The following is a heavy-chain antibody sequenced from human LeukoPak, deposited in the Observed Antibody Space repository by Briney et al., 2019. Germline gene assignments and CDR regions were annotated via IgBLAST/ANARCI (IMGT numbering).Heavy chain of an antibody. J-gene: IGHJ4*02. D-gene: IGHD3-9*01. V-gene: IGHV1-2*02. CDR1: GYTFTGYY. Sequence: WASVKVSCKASGYTFTGYYMHWVRQAPGQGLEWMGWINPNSGGTNYAQKFQGRVTMTRDTSISTAYMELSRLRSDDTAVYYCAAPDYDILTGYGSFFDYWGQGTLVTVSS. CDR2: INPNSGGT. CDR3: AAPDYDILTGYGSFFDY.